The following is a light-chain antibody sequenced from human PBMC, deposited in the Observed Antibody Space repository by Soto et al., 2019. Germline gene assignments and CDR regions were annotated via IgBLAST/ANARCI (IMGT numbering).Light chain of an antibody. CDR1: QGIRND. CDR3: QQYYRYSWT. V-gene: IGKV1-13*02. CDR2: DAS. Sequence: AIQMTQSPSSLSASVGDRVTITCRASQGIRNDLGWYQLKPGKAPKLLIYDASSLESGVPSRFSGSGSGTEFTLTISSLQPDDFATYYCQQYYRYSWTFGQGTKVDIK. J-gene: IGKJ1*01.